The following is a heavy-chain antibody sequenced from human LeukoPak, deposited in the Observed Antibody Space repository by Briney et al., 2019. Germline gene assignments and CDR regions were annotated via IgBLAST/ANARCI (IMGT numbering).Heavy chain of an antibody. J-gene: IGHJ5*02. D-gene: IGHD2-15*01. CDR1: GGSISSYY. Sequence: TLSLTCTVSGGSISSYYWSWIRQPPGKGLEWIGYIYYSGSTNYNPSLKSRVTISVDTSKNQFSLKLSSVTAADTAVYYCARAQSVVAASENWFDPWGQGTLVTVSS. V-gene: IGHV4-59*01. CDR2: IYYSGST. CDR3: ARAQSVVAASENWFDP.